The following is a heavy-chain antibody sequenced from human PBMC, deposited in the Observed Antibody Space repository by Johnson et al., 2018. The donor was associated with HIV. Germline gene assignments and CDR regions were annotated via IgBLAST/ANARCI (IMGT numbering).Heavy chain of an antibody. V-gene: IGHV3-30*04. D-gene: IGHD3-22*01. J-gene: IGHJ3*02. CDR3: AKDVGNYWPDAFDI. Sequence: QVQLVESGGGVVQPGRSLRLSCAASGFTFSSYAMHWVRQAPGKGLEWVAVISYDGSNKDYADSVKDRFTISRDNSKNTLYLQMNSLRAEDTALYYCAKDVGNYWPDAFDIWGQGTMVTVSS. CDR1: GFTFSSYA. CDR2: ISYDGSNK.